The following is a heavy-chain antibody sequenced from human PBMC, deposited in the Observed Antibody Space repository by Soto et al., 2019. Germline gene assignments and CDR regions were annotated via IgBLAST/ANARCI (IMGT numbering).Heavy chain of an antibody. CDR3: AKSHENDIVVVVAATVQH. CDR2: ISGSGGST. Sequence: GGSLRLSCAASGFTFSSYAMSWVRQAPGKGLEWVSAISGSGGSTYYADSVKGRLTISRYNSKNTLYLQMNSLRAEDTAVYYCAKSHENDIVVVVAATVQHWGQGTLVTVSS. J-gene: IGHJ1*01. CDR1: GFTFSSYA. V-gene: IGHV3-23*01. D-gene: IGHD2-15*01.